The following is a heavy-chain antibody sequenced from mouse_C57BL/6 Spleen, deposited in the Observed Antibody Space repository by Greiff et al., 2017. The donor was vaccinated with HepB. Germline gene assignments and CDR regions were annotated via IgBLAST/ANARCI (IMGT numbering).Heavy chain of an antibody. CDR1: GYTFTDYN. V-gene: IGHV1-18*01. CDR2: INPNNGGT. CDR3: ARLTGYYFDY. Sequence: EVQLQQSGPELVKPGASVKIPCKASGYTFTDYNMDWVKQSHGKSLEWIGDINPNNGGTIYNQKFKGKATLTVDTSSSTAYMELRSLTSEDTAVYYCARLTGYYFDYWGQGTTLTVSS. J-gene: IGHJ2*01. D-gene: IGHD4-1*01.